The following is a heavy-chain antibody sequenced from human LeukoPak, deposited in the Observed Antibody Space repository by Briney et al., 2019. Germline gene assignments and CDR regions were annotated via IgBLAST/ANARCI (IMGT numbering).Heavy chain of an antibody. Sequence: GGSLRLSCAASGFTFSSYAMHWVRQAPGKGLEWVAVISFDGSNEYYADSVKGRFTISRDNSKNTLSLQMNSLRPEDTAVYYCARVGTVTNFDYWGQGTLVTVSS. D-gene: IGHD4-17*01. J-gene: IGHJ4*02. CDR1: GFTFSSYA. CDR2: ISFDGSNE. CDR3: ARVGTVTNFDY. V-gene: IGHV3-30*04.